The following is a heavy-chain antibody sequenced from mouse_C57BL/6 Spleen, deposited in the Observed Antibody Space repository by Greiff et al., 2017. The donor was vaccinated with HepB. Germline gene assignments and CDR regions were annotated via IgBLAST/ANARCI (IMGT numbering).Heavy chain of an antibody. CDR2: IYPGSGST. D-gene: IGHD2-10*02. CDR1: GYTFTSYW. V-gene: IGHV1-55*01. Sequence: QVQLKQPGAELVKPGASVKMSCKASGYTFTSYWITWVKQRPGQGLEWIGDIYPGSGSTNYNEKFKSKATLTVDTSSSTAYMQLSSLTSEDSAVYYCARGGYGNFPYAMDYWGQGTSVTVSS. CDR3: ARGGYGNFPYAMDY. J-gene: IGHJ4*01.